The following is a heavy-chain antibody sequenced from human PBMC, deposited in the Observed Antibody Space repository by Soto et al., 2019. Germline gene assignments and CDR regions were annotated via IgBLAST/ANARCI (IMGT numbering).Heavy chain of an antibody. CDR2: ISYDGNNK. D-gene: IGHD1-1*01. CDR1: GFTFSSYS. Sequence: QVQLVESGGGVVQPGRSLRLSCAASGFTFSSYSMHWVRQAPGKGLEWVAVISYDGNNKYYADSVKGRFTISRDNSKNTLFLQMNRLRAEDTAVYYCASPRLSSDGTTPIDYWGQGTLVTVSS. V-gene: IGHV3-30-3*01. CDR3: ASPRLSSDGTTPIDY. J-gene: IGHJ4*02.